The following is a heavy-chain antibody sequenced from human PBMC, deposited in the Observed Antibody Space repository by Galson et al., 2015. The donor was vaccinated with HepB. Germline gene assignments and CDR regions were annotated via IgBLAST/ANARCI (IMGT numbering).Heavy chain of an antibody. J-gene: IGHJ6*02. CDR3: AKGHGDYYYYGMDV. CDR1: GFTFSSYG. Sequence: SLRLSCAASGFTFSSYGMHWVRQAPGKGLEWVAVISYDGSNKYYADSVKGRFTISRDNSKNTLYLQMNSLRAEDTAVYYCAKGHGDYYYYGMDVWGQGTTVTVSS. D-gene: IGHD4-17*01. V-gene: IGHV3-30*18. CDR2: ISYDGSNK.